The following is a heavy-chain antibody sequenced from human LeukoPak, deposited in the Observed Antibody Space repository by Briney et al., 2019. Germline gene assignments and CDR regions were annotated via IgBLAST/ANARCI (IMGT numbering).Heavy chain of an antibody. D-gene: IGHD4-17*01. J-gene: IGHJ4*02. CDR3: ARHIYGDFLYYFDY. CDR1: GYTFTSYY. V-gene: IGHV1-46*01. Sequence: ASVKVSCKASGYTFTSYYMHWVRQAPGQGLEWMGIINPSGGSTSYAQKFQGRVTMTRDTSRNQFSLKLSSVTAADTAVYYCARHIYGDFLYYFDYWGQGTPITVSS. CDR2: INPSGGST.